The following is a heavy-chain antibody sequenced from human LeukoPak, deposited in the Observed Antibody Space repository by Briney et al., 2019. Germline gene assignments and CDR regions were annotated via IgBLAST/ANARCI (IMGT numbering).Heavy chain of an antibody. Sequence: PGGSLRLSCAASGFTFDDYAMHWVRQAPGKGLEWVSLISGDGGSTYYADSVKGRFTISRDNSKNSLYLQMNSLRTEDTALYYCAKDPGYSGHDYVGPVDYWGQGTLVTVSS. V-gene: IGHV3-43*02. CDR1: GFTFDDYA. J-gene: IGHJ4*02. D-gene: IGHD5-12*01. CDR2: ISGDGGST. CDR3: AKDPGYSGHDYVGPVDY.